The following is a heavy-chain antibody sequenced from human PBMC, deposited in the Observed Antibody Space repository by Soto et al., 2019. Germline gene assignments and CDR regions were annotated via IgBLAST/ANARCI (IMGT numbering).Heavy chain of an antibody. V-gene: IGHV3-15*01. J-gene: IGHJ4*02. D-gene: IGHD2-8*01. CDR1: GFTFSNAW. CDR2: IKSDAYGGAI. CDR3: TTTKGRLEPPTNDS. Sequence: EVQLVESGGGLVKPGGSLRLSCAGSGFTFSNAWMSWVRGAPGKGLEWVGRIKSDAYGGAIDYAAPVKGRFTISRDDSKYTLFLQMHTLRAEDSAVYSCTTTKGRLEPPTNDSWGQGTPVIVSS.